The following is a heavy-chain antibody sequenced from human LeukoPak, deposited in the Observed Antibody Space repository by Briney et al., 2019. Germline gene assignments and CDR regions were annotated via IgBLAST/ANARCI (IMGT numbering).Heavy chain of an antibody. Sequence: TGGSLRLSCVASGISFSNYAMHWVRQAPGKGLEWVAVMSDDGTKKYYGDSEKGRFTISRDNSKNTLFLQMNSLRAEDTAVYYCARDNYYGSGSYNYYGMDVWGQGTTVTVTS. CDR3: ARDNYYGSGSYNYYGMDV. CDR2: MSDDGTKK. D-gene: IGHD3-10*01. V-gene: IGHV3-30-3*01. J-gene: IGHJ6*02. CDR1: GISFSNYA.